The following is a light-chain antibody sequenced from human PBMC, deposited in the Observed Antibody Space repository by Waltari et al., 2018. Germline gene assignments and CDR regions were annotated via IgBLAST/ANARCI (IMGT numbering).Light chain of an antibody. CDR3: SSYTSSSTAV. J-gene: IGLJ7*01. CDR2: DVS. CDR1: SRDVGGYHY. V-gene: IGLV2-14*03. Sequence: QSALTQPASVSGSPGQSITISCTGTSRDVGGYHYVSWYQQHPGKAPKLMIYDVSNRPSGVSNRFSGSKSGNTTSLTISGLQAEDEADYYCSSYTSSSTAVFGGGTQLTVL.